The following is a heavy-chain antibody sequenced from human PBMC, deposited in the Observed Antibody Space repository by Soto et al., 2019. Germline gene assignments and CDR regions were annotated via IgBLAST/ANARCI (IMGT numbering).Heavy chain of an antibody. V-gene: IGHV3-23*01. CDR3: ACPVVVTGHNFFEP. CDR2: ISGDGGST. CDR1: GFTFSSHG. D-gene: IGHD2-2*01. J-gene: IGHJ5*02. Sequence: EGQLLESGGGLVQPGGSLRLSCTASGFTFSSHGMSWVRQAPGKGLEWVSLISGDGGSTYYADSVKGRFTISRDNSKNTLFLQMNSLSDEDTAVYYCACPVVVTGHNFFEPWGQGTLVTVSS.